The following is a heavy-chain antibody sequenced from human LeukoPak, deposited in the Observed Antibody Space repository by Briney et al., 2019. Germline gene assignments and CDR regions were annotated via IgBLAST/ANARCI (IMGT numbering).Heavy chain of an antibody. CDR3: ARGLTWLRRGYSYGRPTSFYFDY. J-gene: IGHJ4*02. CDR2: MNPNSGNT. D-gene: IGHD5-18*01. Sequence: ASVKVSCKASGYTFTSYGISWVRQAPGQGLEWMGWMNPNSGNTGYAQKFQGRVTMTRNTSISTAYMELSSLRSEDTAVYYCARGLTWLRRGYSYGRPTSFYFDYWGQGTLVTVSS. CDR1: GYTFTSYG. V-gene: IGHV1-8*02.